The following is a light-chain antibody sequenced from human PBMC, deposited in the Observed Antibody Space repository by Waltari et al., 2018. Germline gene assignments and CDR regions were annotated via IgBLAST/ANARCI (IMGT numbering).Light chain of an antibody. Sequence: QSVLTQPPSVSGAPGQRVTISCTGSGSNIGAGYDVPWYQQLPRAAPKLLIYGSTSLPLGVPARCFGSTSGTSASLAITGLQAEDEADYYCQSYDTSLSVVFGGGTKLTVL. CDR2: GST. CDR1: GSNIGAGYD. V-gene: IGLV1-40*01. J-gene: IGLJ3*02. CDR3: QSYDTSLSVV.